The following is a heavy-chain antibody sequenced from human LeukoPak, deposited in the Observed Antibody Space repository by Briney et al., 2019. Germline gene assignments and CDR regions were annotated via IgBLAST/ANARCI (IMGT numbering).Heavy chain of an antibody. D-gene: IGHD6-19*01. CDR3: ARAAVAGTFYFDY. CDR2: IYSGGST. Sequence: GGSLRLSCAASGFTASSNYMSWVRQAPGKGLEWVSVIYSGGSTFYADSVKGRFTISRDNSKNTLYLQMNSLRAEDTAVYYCARAAVAGTFYFDYWGQGTLVTVSS. V-gene: IGHV3-53*01. J-gene: IGHJ4*02. CDR1: GFTASSNY.